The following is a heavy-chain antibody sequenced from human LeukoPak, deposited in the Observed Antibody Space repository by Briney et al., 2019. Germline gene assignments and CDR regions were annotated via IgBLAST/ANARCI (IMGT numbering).Heavy chain of an antibody. V-gene: IGHV3-21*01. Sequence: GGSLRLSCEGSAFIFSGHWMNWVRQAPGKGLEWVSSISSSSSYIYYTDSVKGRFTISRDNAKNSLYLQMNSLRAEGTAVYYCARDTTYGSGTYSFDYWGQGTLVTVSS. CDR3: ARDTTYGSGTYSFDY. CDR1: AFIFSGHW. D-gene: IGHD3-10*01. J-gene: IGHJ4*02. CDR2: ISSSSSYI.